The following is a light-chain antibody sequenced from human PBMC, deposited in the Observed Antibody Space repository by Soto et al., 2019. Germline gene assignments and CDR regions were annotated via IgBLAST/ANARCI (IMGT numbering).Light chain of an antibody. Sequence: DIQMTQSPSSLSASVGDRVTIYCRASQSISTYLNWYQQKPGTAPRLLIYRASSVKSGVPPRFSGSGSGRDFTLTISSLRPEDSATYFYQESYSSPPWTFGQGTKVEVK. V-gene: IGKV1-39*01. CDR1: QSISTY. CDR2: RAS. CDR3: QESYSSPPWT. J-gene: IGKJ1*01.